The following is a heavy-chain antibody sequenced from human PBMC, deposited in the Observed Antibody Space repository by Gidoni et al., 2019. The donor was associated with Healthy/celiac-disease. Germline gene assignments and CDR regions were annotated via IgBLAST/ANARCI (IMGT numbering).Heavy chain of an antibody. CDR1: GYTFTDYY. J-gene: IGHJ5*02. CDR2: GDPEDGDT. CDR3: ATSPLSSGYANWFDP. V-gene: IGHV1-69-2*01. D-gene: IGHD3-22*01. Sequence: EVQLVQSGAEVKKPGATVKISCKVSGYTFTDYYMHWVQQAPGKGLEWMGLGDPEDGDTIYAEKFPGRVTITADTSTDTAYMELSSLRSEDTAVYYCATSPLSSGYANWFDPWGQGTLVTVSS.